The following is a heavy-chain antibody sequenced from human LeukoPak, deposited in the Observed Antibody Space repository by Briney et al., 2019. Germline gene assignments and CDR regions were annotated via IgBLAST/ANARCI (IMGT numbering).Heavy chain of an antibody. CDR2: IYTGGST. CDR1: GGPISGYY. V-gene: IGHV4-4*07. CDR3: ARSPIPLGYCSGGSCYGWFDP. J-gene: IGHJ5*02. Sequence: PSETLSLTCTVSGGPISGYYWSWIRQPAGKGLEWIGRIYTGGSTNYNPSLTSRVTMSVDTSKNHFSLKLSSVTASDTAVYYCARSPIPLGYCSGGSCYGWFDPWGQGTLVTVSP. D-gene: IGHD2-15*01.